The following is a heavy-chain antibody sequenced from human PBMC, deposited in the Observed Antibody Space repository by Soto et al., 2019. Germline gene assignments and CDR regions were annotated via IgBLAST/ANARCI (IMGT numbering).Heavy chain of an antibody. D-gene: IGHD5-12*01. CDR3: AKDKSGYDYYFYVYYFDY. J-gene: IGHJ4*02. CDR2: ISGSGGST. V-gene: IGHV3-23*01. CDR1: GFTFSSYA. Sequence: GGSLRLSCAASGFTFSSYAMSWVRQAPGKGLEWVSAISGSGGSTYYADSVKGRFTISRDNSKNTLYLQMNSLRAEDTAVYYCAKDKSGYDYYFYVYYFDYWSQGTLVTVSS.